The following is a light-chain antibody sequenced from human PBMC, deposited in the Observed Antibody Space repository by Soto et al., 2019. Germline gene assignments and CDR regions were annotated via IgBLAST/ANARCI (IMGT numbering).Light chain of an antibody. CDR2: DAS. CDR1: QSISSW. Sequence: DIQMTQSPSTLSASVGDRVTITCRASQSISSWLAWYQQKPGKAPKLLIYDASSLESGVPSRFSGSGSGTEFTLTISSLQPDDFATYYCQQYNSYSLTFRGGTTVDIX. J-gene: IGKJ4*01. V-gene: IGKV1-5*01. CDR3: QQYNSYSLT.